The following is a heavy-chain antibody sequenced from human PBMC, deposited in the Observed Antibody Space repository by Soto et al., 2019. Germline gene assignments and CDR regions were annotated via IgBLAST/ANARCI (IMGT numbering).Heavy chain of an antibody. J-gene: IGHJ4*02. CDR1: GFTFGSYG. CDR3: AQVPRYTVTPPDDY. CDR2: ISYDGTNK. Sequence: QVQLVESGGGVVQPGRSLRLSCVASGFTFGSYGMHWVRQAPGKGLEWVAVISYDGTNKYYTDSVKGRFTISRDNSKSTLFLQMNSLRAEDTAVYYCAQVPRYTVTPPDDYWGQGTLVTVSS. D-gene: IGHD4-17*01. V-gene: IGHV3-30*18.